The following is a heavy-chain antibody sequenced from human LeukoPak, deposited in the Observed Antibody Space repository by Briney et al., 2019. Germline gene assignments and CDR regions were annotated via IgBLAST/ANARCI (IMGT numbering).Heavy chain of an antibody. CDR2: IYSGGST. D-gene: IGHD4-23*01. Sequence: AGGSLRLSCAASGFTVSSNYMSWVRQAPGKGLEWVSVIYSGGSTYYADSEKGRFTISRDNSKNTLYLQMNSLRAEDTAVYYCARVNGGNRYFDYWGQGTLVTVSS. V-gene: IGHV3-53*01. CDR1: GFTVSSNY. J-gene: IGHJ4*02. CDR3: ARVNGGNRYFDY.